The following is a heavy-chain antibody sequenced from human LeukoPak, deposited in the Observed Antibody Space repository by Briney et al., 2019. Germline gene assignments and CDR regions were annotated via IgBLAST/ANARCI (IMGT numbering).Heavy chain of an antibody. Sequence: SPETLSLTCTVSGGSLSGHYWSWIRQPPGKRLEWIGYVSYTGRTKYNPSLQSRVTISIDTSKSQFSLKLTSVTSADTAVYSCARLLDNDTSGDPDTFDVWGQGTTVIVSS. V-gene: IGHV4-59*11. CDR3: ARLLDNDTSGDPDTFDV. D-gene: IGHD3-22*01. J-gene: IGHJ3*01. CDR1: GGSLSGHY. CDR2: VSYTGRT.